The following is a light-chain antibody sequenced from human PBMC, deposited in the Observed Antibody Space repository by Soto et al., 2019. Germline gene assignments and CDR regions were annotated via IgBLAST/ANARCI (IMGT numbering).Light chain of an antibody. CDR1: QSVGSN. V-gene: IGKV3-15*01. CDR2: GAS. J-gene: IGKJ2*01. CDR3: QEYTDWSST. Sequence: EMVMTQSPATLYVSPGESATLSCRASQSVGSNLAWYQQKPGQAPRLLIYGASTRATGTPTRFSGSGSWTDFTRSISSLQSEDFAVYYCQEYTDWSSTCGQGTKLDIK.